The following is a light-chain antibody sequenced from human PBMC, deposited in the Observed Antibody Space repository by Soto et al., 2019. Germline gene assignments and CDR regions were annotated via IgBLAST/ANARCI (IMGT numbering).Light chain of an antibody. CDR2: RSN. V-gene: IGLV1-47*01. CDR1: TSNVGINS. Sequence: QSVLTQPPSASGTPGQRVTISCYGSTSNVGINSVFWYQHLPGTAPKLLIYRSNQRASGVPDRFSGSKSGTSASLAISGLRSEDEADYYCAAWDDSLSGQVFGGGTKVTVL. J-gene: IGLJ2*01. CDR3: AAWDDSLSGQV.